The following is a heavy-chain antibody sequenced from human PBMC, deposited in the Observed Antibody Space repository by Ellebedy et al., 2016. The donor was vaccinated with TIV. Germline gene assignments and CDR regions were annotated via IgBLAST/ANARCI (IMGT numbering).Heavy chain of an antibody. CDR1: GGIFANYG. CDR3: TRSHSYYFDRADY. V-gene: IGHV1-69*13. D-gene: IGHD3-22*01. Sequence: ASVKVSXXTSGGIFANYGISWVRQAPGQGLEWMGGISPLFGAPKYAQKFQDRVTITADASENTAYMDLSRLRSEDTAVYYCTRSHSYYFDRADYWGQGTLVTVSS. CDR2: ISPLFGAP. J-gene: IGHJ4*02.